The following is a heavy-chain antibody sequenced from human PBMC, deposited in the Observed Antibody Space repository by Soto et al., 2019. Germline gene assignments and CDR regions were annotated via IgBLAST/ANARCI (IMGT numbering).Heavy chain of an antibody. J-gene: IGHJ6*02. CDR2: IVVGSGNT. V-gene: IGHV1-58*01. CDR3: AADERTGTTTYYYYYYGMDV. CDR1: GFTFTSSA. Sequence: ASVKVSCKASGFTFTSSAVQWVRQARGQRLEWIGWIVVGSGNTNYAQKFQERVTITRDMSTSTAYMELSSLRSEDTAVYYCAADERTGTTTYYYYYYGMDVWGQGTTVTVSS. D-gene: IGHD1-7*01.